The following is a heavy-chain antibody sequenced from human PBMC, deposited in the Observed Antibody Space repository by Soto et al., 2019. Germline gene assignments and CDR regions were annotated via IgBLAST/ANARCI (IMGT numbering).Heavy chain of an antibody. D-gene: IGHD2-15*01. Sequence: QVQLVQSGAEVKKPGSSVKVSCKAPGGTFSSYAISWVRQAPGQGLEWMGGIIPIFGTAKYAQKFQGRVTITADESTSTGYTELSSLRSEDTAVYYCARSQGGSSSLDIYYYCYYGMDVWGQGTTVTVSS. V-gene: IGHV1-69*01. CDR3: ARSQGGSSSLDIYYYCYYGMDV. CDR1: GGTFSSYA. CDR2: IIPIFGTA. J-gene: IGHJ6*02.